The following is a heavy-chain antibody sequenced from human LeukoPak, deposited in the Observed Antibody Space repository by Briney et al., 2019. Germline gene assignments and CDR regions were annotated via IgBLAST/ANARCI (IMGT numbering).Heavy chain of an antibody. CDR1: GGSFSGYY. CDR2: INHSGST. Sequence: PSETLSLTCAVYGGSFSGYYWSWIRQPPGKGLEWIGEINHSGSTNYNPSLKSRVTISVDTSKNQFSLKLSSVTAADTAVYYCARESVLMVYAIGYFDYWGQGTLVTVSS. CDR3: ARESVLMVYAIGYFDY. J-gene: IGHJ4*02. V-gene: IGHV4-34*01. D-gene: IGHD2-8*01.